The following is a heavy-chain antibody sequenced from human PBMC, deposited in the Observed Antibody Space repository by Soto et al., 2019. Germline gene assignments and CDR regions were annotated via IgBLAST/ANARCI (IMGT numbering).Heavy chain of an antibody. CDR3: AREVAGGNPPN. CDR2: MNPNSGNT. CDR1: GYTFTSYD. V-gene: IGHV1-8*01. Sequence: QVQLVQSGAAVKKPGASVKVSCKASGYTFTSYDINCVLQATGQGLEWMGWMNPNSGNTAYAQTFQGRVIMTRNNAISTAYMELSSLSSEDTAVYYCAREVAGGNPPNWRQGTLVTVSS. D-gene: IGHD2-15*01. J-gene: IGHJ4*02.